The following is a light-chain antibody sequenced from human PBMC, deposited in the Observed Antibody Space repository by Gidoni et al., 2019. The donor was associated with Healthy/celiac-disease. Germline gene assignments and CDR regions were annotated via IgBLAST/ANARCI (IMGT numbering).Light chain of an antibody. CDR1: QGISSY. CDR3: QQYYSYPRT. J-gene: IGKJ3*01. Sequence: IRMTPSPSSFSASTGDRVTITCRASQGISSYLAWYQQKPGKAPKLLIYAASTLQSGVPSRFSGSGSGTDFTLTISSLQSEDFATYYCQQYYSYPRTFGPGTKVDIK. CDR2: AAS. V-gene: IGKV1-8*01.